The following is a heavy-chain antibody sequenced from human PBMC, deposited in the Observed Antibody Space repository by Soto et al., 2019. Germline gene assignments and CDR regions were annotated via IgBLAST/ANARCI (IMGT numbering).Heavy chain of an antibody. CDR3: ARVFGSSTHYFHY. Sequence: QVQLVQSGAEVKKPGASVKVSCKASGYTFTDYYVHWLRQAPGQGLEWLGIINPIGGITTYAQKFQCRVTMTRDTSTTTVYMELSSLRSEDTAVFYCARVFGSSTHYFHYWGQGTLVTVSS. D-gene: IGHD2-2*01. J-gene: IGHJ4*02. V-gene: IGHV1-46*01. CDR1: GYTFTDYY. CDR2: INPIGGIT.